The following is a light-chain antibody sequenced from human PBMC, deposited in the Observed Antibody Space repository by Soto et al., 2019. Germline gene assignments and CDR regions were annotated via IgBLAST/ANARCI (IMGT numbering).Light chain of an antibody. CDR1: QSSTNR. CDR2: DAL. Sequence: DIQMTQSPSALSASVGDRVSMSSRGSQSSTNRLAWYQLKQGKAPKVLIYDALNLESGVPSRFSGSGYGTEFTLTIRSLQPDDFATYCCQHYGGMWTFGQGTMV. CDR3: QHYGGMWT. J-gene: IGKJ1*01. V-gene: IGKV1-5*01.